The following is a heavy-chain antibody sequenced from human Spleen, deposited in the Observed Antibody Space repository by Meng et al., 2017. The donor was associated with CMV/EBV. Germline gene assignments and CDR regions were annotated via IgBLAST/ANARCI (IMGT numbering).Heavy chain of an antibody. CDR1: GYTFNSYG. D-gene: IGHD1-1*01. CDR3: ARGGRTTGARADY. CDR2: ISAYNGNK. J-gene: IGHJ4*02. Sequence: ASVKVSCKASGYTFNSYGFNWVRQAPGQGLEWMGWISAYNGNKHFAQKFQGRVTLATDTVTRTAHMELRSLRSDDTAVYYCARGGRTTGARADYWGQGTLVTVSS. V-gene: IGHV1-18*01.